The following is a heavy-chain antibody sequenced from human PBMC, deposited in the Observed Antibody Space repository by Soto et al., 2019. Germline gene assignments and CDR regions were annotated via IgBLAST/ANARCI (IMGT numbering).Heavy chain of an antibody. CDR1: GFTFSSYG. D-gene: IGHD5-12*01. J-gene: IGHJ6*02. V-gene: IGHV3-30*18. CDR2: ISYDGSNK. Sequence: QVQLVESGGGVVQPGRSLRLSCAASGFTFSSYGMHWVRQAPGKGLEWVAVISYDGSNKYYADSVKGRFTISRDNSKNTLYLQMNSLRAEDTALYYCAKDRRGNYYYYYGMDVWGQGTTVTVSS. CDR3: AKDRRGNYYYYYGMDV.